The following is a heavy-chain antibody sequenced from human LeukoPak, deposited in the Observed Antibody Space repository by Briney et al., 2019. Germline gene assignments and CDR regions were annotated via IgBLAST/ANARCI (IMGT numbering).Heavy chain of an antibody. CDR3: ARALPRWLQSPAPFDY. CDR1: GYTFTSYD. V-gene: IGHV1-69*13. CDR2: IIPIFGTA. J-gene: IGHJ4*02. Sequence: ASVKVSCKASGYTFTSYDINWVRQATGQGLEWMGGIIPIFGTANYAQKFQGRVTITADESTSTAYMELSSLRSEDTAVYYCARALPRWLQSPAPFDYWGQGTLVTVSS. D-gene: IGHD5-24*01.